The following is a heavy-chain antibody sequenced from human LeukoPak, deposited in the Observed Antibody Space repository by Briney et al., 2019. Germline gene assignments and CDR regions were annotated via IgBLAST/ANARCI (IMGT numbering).Heavy chain of an antibody. J-gene: IGHJ6*03. CDR3: ARESTDYDILTGYFYYYYYYMDV. CDR1: GVSISSSNSY. D-gene: IGHD3-9*01. V-gene: IGHV4-39*02. CDR2: IYYSGNT. Sequence: SETLSLTCAVSGVSISSSNSYWGWIRQPPGKGLEWIGSIYYSGNTYYNASLKSRVTISVDTSKNQFSLKVTSVTAADTAVYYCARESTDYDILTGYFYYYYYYMDVWGKGTTVTISS.